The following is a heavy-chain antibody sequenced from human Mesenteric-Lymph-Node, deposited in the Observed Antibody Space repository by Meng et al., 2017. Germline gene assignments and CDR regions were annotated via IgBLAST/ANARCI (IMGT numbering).Heavy chain of an antibody. V-gene: IGHV3-53*01. D-gene: IGHD4-11*01. CDR3: AKAGSDYGNYLFQYFDY. CDR2: IYSGGST. Sequence: GESLKISCAASGFTVSSNYMSWVRQAPGKGLEWVSVIYSGGSTYYADSVKGRFTISRHNSKNTLYLQMNSLRAEDTAVYYCAKAGSDYGNYLFQYFDYWGQGTLVTVSS. CDR1: GFTVSSNY. J-gene: IGHJ4*02.